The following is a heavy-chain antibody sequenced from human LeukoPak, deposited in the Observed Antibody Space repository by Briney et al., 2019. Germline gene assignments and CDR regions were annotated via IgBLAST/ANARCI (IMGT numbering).Heavy chain of an antibody. J-gene: IGHJ4*02. D-gene: IGHD3-16*01. CDR1: GFTFSSYW. CDR2: IKQDGSEK. V-gene: IGHV3-7*01. CDR3: ARDHNYDYVWGTLDY. Sequence: GGSLRLFCAASGFTFSSYWMSWVRQAPGKGLEWVANIKQDGSEKYYVDSVKGRFTISRDNAKNSLYLQMNSLRAEDTAVYYCARDHNYDYVWGTLDYWGQGTLVTVSS.